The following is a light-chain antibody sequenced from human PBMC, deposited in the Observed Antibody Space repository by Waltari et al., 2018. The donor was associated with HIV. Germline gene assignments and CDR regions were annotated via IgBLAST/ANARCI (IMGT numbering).Light chain of an antibody. V-gene: IGKV1-39*01. CDR3: QQSFSGLLYT. Sequence: DIQLMQSPSSLSASIGDRVIIVCRASQTVDRYLNWYQQKPGQAPKLLVSAASTLQDGVPSRFIARGSGTDYTLAISSLQREDFATYYCQQSFSGLLYTFGQGTRLE. CDR1: QTVDRY. J-gene: IGKJ2*01. CDR2: AAS.